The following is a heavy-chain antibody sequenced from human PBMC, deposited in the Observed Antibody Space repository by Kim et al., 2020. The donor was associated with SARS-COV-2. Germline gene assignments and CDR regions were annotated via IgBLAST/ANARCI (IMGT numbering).Heavy chain of an antibody. Sequence: SETLSLTCTVSGGSISSSSYYWGWIRQPPGKGLEWIGSIYYSGSTYYNPSLKSRVTISVDTSKNQFSLKLSSVTAADTAVYYCARHRFVFGPVPVEYSSSVLDYWGQGTLVTVSS. CDR3: ARHRFVFGPVPVEYSSSVLDY. CDR1: GGSISSSSYY. D-gene: IGHD6-6*01. V-gene: IGHV4-39*01. J-gene: IGHJ4*02. CDR2: IYYSGST.